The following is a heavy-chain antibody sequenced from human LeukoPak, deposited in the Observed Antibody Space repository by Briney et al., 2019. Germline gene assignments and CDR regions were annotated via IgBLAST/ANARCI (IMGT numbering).Heavy chain of an antibody. CDR1: GFTFSSYS. CDR2: ISSSSSYI. V-gene: IGHV3-21*01. D-gene: IGHD6-13*01. Sequence: GGSLRLSCAASGFTFSSYSMNWVRQAPGKGLEWVSSISSSSSYIYYADSVKGRFTISRDNAKNSLYLQMNSLRAEDTAVYYCARDHSSYYYYGMDVWGQGTTVTVSS. CDR3: ARDHSSYYYYGMDV. J-gene: IGHJ6*02.